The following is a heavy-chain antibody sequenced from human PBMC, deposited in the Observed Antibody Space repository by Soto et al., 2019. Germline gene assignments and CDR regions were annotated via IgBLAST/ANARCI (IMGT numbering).Heavy chain of an antibody. CDR1: GGSISSYY. CDR2: IYYSGST. V-gene: IGHV4-59*01. D-gene: IGHD3-10*01. J-gene: IGHJ6*02. Sequence: SETLSLTCTVSGGSISSYYWSWIRQPPGKGLEWIGYIYYSGSTNYNPSLKSRVTISVDTSKNQFSLKLSSVTAADTAVYYCARDLRSRMDVWGQGTTVTVSS. CDR3: ARDLRSRMDV.